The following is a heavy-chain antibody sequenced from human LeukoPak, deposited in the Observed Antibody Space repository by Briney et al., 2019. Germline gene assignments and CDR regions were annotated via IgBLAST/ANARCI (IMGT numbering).Heavy chain of an antibody. J-gene: IGHJ4*02. D-gene: IGHD2/OR15-2a*01. CDR1: GGSFSGYY. CDR2: IYYSGST. Sequence: SETLSLTCAVYGGSFSGYYWSWIRQPPGKGLEWIGYIYYSGSTNYNPSLKSRVTISVDTSKNQFSLKLSSVTAADTAVYYCARGKYGHFDYWGQGTLVTVSS. V-gene: IGHV4-59*01. CDR3: ARGKYGHFDY.